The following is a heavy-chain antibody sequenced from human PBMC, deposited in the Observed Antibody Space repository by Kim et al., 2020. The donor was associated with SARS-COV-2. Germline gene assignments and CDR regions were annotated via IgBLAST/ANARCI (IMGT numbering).Heavy chain of an antibody. CDR1: GGSISSSSYY. J-gene: IGHJ5*02. D-gene: IGHD2-15*01. Sequence: SETLSLTCTVSGGSISSSSYYWGWIRQPPGKGLEWIGSIYYSGSTYYNPSLKSRVTISVDTSKNQFSLKLSSVTAADTAVYYCARASGFGGGSWTNWFDPWGQGTLVTVSS. CDR2: IYYSGST. CDR3: ARASGFGGGSWTNWFDP. V-gene: IGHV4-39*01.